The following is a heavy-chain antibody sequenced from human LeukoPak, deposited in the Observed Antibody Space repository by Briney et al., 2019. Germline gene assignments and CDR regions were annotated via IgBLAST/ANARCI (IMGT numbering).Heavy chain of an antibody. CDR3: ARGGSSGWYKTFDY. CDR1: GFTFSSYS. J-gene: IGHJ4*02. D-gene: IGHD6-19*01. Sequence: GGSLILSCAASGFTFSSYSMNWVRQAPGKGLEWVSSISSSSSYIYYADSVKGRFTISRDNAKNSLYLQMNSLRAEDTAVYYCARGGSSGWYKTFDYWGQGTLVTVSS. V-gene: IGHV3-21*01. CDR2: ISSSSSYI.